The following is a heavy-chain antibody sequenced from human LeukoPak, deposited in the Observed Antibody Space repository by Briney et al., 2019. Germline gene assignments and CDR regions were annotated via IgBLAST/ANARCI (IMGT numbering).Heavy chain of an antibody. V-gene: IGHV3-30*02. CDR3: AKDRPYCSGGSCYHPTDY. J-gene: IGHJ4*02. Sequence: GGSLRLSCAASGFTVSSYGMHWVRQAPGKGLEWEAFIRYDGSNKYYADSVKGRFTISRDNSKNTLYLQMNSLRAEDTAVYYCAKDRPYCSGGSCYHPTDYWGQGTLVTVSS. CDR1: GFTVSSYG. D-gene: IGHD2-15*01. CDR2: IRYDGSNK.